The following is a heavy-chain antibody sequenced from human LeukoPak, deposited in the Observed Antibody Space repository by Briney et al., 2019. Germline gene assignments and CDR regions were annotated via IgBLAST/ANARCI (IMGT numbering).Heavy chain of an antibody. D-gene: IGHD5-18*01. CDR3: ARTRGVDTAMDFDY. CDR1: GGTFSSYA. J-gene: IGHJ4*02. V-gene: IGHV1-69*05. CDR2: IIPIFGTA. Sequence: SVKVSCKASGGTFSSYAISWVRQAPGQWLEWMGGIIPIFGTANYAQKFQGRVTITTDESTSTAYMELSSLRSEDTAVYYCARTRGVDTAMDFDYWGQGTLVTVSS.